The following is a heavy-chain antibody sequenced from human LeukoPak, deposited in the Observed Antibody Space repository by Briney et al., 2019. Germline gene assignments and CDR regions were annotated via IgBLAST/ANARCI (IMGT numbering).Heavy chain of an antibody. Sequence: GGSLRLSCAASGFTFSNAWMSWVRQAPGKGLEWVGRIKNKTDGGTTDYAAPVKGRFTISRDDSKNTLYLQMNSLKTEDTAVYYCTTGYSSSWGHYWGQGTLVTVSS. V-gene: IGHV3-15*01. J-gene: IGHJ4*02. CDR2: IKNKTDGGTT. CDR3: TTGYSSSWGHY. D-gene: IGHD6-13*01. CDR1: GFTFSNAW.